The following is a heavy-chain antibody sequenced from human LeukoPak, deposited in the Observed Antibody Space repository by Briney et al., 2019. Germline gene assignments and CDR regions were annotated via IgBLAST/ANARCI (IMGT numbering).Heavy chain of an antibody. CDR2: INPNSGGT. CDR1: GYTFTGYY. D-gene: IGHD6-13*01. Sequence: ASVKVSCKASGYTFTGYYVHWVRQAPGQGLEWMGWINPNSGGTNFAQNFQGRVTMTRDTSISTAYMELSRLRCDDTAVYYCARDQGGYYSSSWVFDYWGQGTLVTVSS. J-gene: IGHJ4*02. V-gene: IGHV1-2*02. CDR3: ARDQGGYYSSSWVFDY.